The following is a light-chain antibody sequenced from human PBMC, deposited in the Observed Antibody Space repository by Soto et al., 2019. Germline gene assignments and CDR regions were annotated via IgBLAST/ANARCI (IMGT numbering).Light chain of an antibody. J-gene: IGLJ1*01. CDR1: SSDIGDSNY. Sequence: QSALTQPASVSGSPGQSITISCTGTSSDIGDSNYFSWYQQHPGKAPKLVIYDVSNRPSGVSNRFSGSKSANTASLTITGLKAEYEANYFWHSEIRSVSGYVFGTGTKVPVL. CDR3: HSEIRSVSGYV. CDR2: DVS. V-gene: IGLV2-14*03.